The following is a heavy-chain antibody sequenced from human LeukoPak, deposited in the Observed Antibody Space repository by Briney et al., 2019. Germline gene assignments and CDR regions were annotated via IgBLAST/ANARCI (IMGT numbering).Heavy chain of an antibody. V-gene: IGHV4-59*12. CDR3: ARVPPPTNDAFDI. J-gene: IGHJ3*02. Sequence: SETLSLTCAVYGGSFSGYYWNWIRQPPGKGLEWIGYIYYSGSTNYNPSLKSRVTISVDTSKNQFSLKLSSVTAADTAVYYCARVPPPTNDAFDIWGQGTMVTVSS. CDR1: GGSFSGYY. D-gene: IGHD5-24*01. CDR2: IYYSGST.